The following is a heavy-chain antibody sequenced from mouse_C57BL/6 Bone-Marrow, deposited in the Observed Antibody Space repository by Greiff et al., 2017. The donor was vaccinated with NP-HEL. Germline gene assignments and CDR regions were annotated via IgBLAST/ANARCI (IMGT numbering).Heavy chain of an antibody. D-gene: IGHD2-2*01. CDR3: AGMVTTGRIYWYFDV. J-gene: IGHJ1*03. V-gene: IGHV1-64*01. CDR2: IHPNSGST. CDR1: GYTFTSYW. Sequence: QVQLQQPGAELVKPGASVKLSCKASGYTFTSYWMHWVKQRPGQGLEWIGMIHPNSGSTNYNEKFKSKATLTVDKSSSTAYMQLSSLTSEDSAVYYCAGMVTTGRIYWYFDVWGTGTTVTVSS.